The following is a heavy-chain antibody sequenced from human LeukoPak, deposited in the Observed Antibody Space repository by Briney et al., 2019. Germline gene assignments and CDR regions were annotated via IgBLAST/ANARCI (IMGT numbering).Heavy chain of an antibody. V-gene: IGHV4-59*01. D-gene: IGHD2-2*01. CDR3: ARDHKTSYNFDY. J-gene: IGHJ4*02. Sequence: SETLSLTCTVSGGSISSYYWSWIRQPPGKGLEWIGYIYYSGSTNYNPSLKSRVTISVDTSKNQFSLKLSSVTAADTAVYYCARDHKTSYNFDYWGQGTLVTVSS. CDR1: GGSISSYY. CDR2: IYYSGST.